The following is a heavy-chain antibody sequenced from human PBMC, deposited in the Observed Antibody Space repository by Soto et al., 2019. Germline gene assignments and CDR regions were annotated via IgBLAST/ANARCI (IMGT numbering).Heavy chain of an antibody. CDR3: ARGGIAAAGTQLDY. V-gene: IGHV1-69*02. CDR2: IIPILGIA. J-gene: IGHJ4*02. CDR1: GGTFSSYT. Sequence: QVQLVQSGAEVKKPGSSVKVSCKASGGTFSSYTISWVRQAPGQGLEWMGRIIPILGIANYAQKFQGRVTITADKSTSTAYMELSSLRSEDTAVYYCARGGIAAAGTQLDYWGQGTLVTVSS. D-gene: IGHD6-13*01.